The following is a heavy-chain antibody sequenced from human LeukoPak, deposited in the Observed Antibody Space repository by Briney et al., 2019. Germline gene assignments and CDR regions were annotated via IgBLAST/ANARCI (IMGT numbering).Heavy chain of an antibody. D-gene: IGHD3-10*01. Sequence: GGSLRLSCAASGFTFSSDGMHWVRQAPGKGLEWVAFIRYDGSNKYYADSVKGRFTISRDNSKNTLYLQMNSLRAEDTAVYYCAKVKGITMVRGVIINRPLDYWGQGTLVTVSS. CDR3: AKVKGITMVRGVIINRPLDY. V-gene: IGHV3-30*02. J-gene: IGHJ4*02. CDR2: IRYDGSNK. CDR1: GFTFSSDG.